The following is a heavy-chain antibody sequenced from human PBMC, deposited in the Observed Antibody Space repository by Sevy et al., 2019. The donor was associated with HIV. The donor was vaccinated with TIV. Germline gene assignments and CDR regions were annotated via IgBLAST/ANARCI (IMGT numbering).Heavy chain of an antibody. CDR2: ISYSGRT. CDR1: GGSISSGGYY. J-gene: IGHJ3*02. D-gene: IGHD1-26*01. V-gene: IGHV4-31*03. Sequence: SETLSLTCTVSGGSISSGGYYWSWIRQHPGKGLEWIGYISYSGRTNDNPSLKSRITISVDTSKNQFSLRLSSVTAADTAVYYCARANAYLTSDAFDIWGQGTMVTVSS. CDR3: ARANAYLTSDAFDI.